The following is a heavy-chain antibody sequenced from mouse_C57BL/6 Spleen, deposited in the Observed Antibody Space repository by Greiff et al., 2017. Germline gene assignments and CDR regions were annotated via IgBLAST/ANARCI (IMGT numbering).Heavy chain of an antibody. D-gene: IGHD2-3*01. CDR3: ASFHYDGPDY. J-gene: IGHJ2*01. CDR1: GYTFTSYW. V-gene: IGHV1-55*01. Sequence: VQLQQPGAELVKPGASVKMSCTASGYTFTSYWITWVKQRPGQGLEWIGDIYPGSGSTNYNEKFKSKATLAVDTSSSTAYLQLSSLTSEDSAVYYCASFHYDGPDYWGQGTTLTVSS. CDR2: IYPGSGST.